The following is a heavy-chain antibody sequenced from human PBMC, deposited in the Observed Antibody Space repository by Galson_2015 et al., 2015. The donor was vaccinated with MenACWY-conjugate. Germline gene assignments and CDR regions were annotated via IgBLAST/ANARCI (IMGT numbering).Heavy chain of an antibody. CDR3: ARGPYSGNYYGHFDY. Sequence: SVKVSCTASGYTFTYYAIHWVRQAPGQGLEWMAWINAGNSNTQYSQKFQGRVTLSKDTSANTAYMELTSLRSEDTAMYYCARGPYSGNYYGHFDYWGQGTLVTVSS. J-gene: IGHJ4*02. CDR1: GYTFTYYA. CDR2: INAGNSNT. V-gene: IGHV1-3*01. D-gene: IGHD1-26*01.